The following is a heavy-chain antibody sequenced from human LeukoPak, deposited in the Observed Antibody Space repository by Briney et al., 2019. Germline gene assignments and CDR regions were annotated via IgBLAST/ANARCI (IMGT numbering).Heavy chain of an antibody. D-gene: IGHD6-13*01. CDR3: ARGPAAVHP. CDR1: GWSLNNHY. Sequence: SETLSLTCAVYGWSLNNHYWIWIRQPPGKGLEWIGEINHSGSTNYNPSLESRVTISVDTSESQFFLKLTSVTAADTAVYYCARGPAAVHPWGQGTLVTVSS. CDR2: INHSGST. V-gene: IGHV4-34*01. J-gene: IGHJ5*02.